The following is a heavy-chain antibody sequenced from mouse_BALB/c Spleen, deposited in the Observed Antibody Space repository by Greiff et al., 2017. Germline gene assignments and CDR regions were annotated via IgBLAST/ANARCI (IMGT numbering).Heavy chain of an antibody. CDR2: ISSGGGNT. Sequence: EVKVEESGGGLVKPGGSLKLSCAASGFTFSSYTMSWVRQTPEKRLEWVATISSGGGNTYYPDSVKGRFTISRDNAKNNLYLQMSSLRSEDTALYYCAREGRRWFAYWGQGTLVTVSA. J-gene: IGHJ3*01. V-gene: IGHV5-9*03. CDR1: GFTFSSYT. CDR3: AREGRRWFAY.